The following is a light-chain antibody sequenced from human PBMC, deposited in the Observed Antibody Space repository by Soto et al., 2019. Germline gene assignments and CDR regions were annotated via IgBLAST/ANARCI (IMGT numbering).Light chain of an antibody. CDR3: SSYGGNSNYV. J-gene: IGLJ1*01. CDR1: SCDVGLYDY. Sequence: QSALTQPAAVSGSPGQSITISCTGTSCDVGLYDYVSWYQQHPGKVPKLLIYEVTQRPSGVPDRFSGSKSGNTASLTVSGLQAEDEADYYCSSYGGNSNYVFGTGTKVTVL. V-gene: IGLV2-8*01. CDR2: EVT.